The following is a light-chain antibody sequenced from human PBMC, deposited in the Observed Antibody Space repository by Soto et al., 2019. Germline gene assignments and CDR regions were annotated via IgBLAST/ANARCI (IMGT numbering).Light chain of an antibody. CDR1: QSILYSSNNKNY. J-gene: IGKJ5*01. V-gene: IGKV4-1*01. CDR3: LQYYSTPST. Sequence: DIVMTQSPDSLAVSLGERATINCKSSQSILYSSNNKNYLTWYQQKPGQPPKLLIYWASTRESGVPDRFSGSGSGTDFTLTISSLQAEDVAVYYCLQYYSTPSTFGQGTRLESK. CDR2: WAS.